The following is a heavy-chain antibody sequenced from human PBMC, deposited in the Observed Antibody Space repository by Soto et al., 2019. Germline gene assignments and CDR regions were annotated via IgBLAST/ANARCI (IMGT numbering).Heavy chain of an antibody. CDR2: ISSSGDII. V-gene: IGHV3-11*01. J-gene: IGHJ4*02. CDR1: GFTFSDHY. D-gene: IGHD2-2*01. Sequence: PGGSLRLSCAASGFTFSDHYMSWIRQAPGKGLEWVSYISSSGDIIYYADSVKGRFTISRDNAKNSLYLQMNSLRAEDTAVYYCASVGYCSTTTCPPAWGQGTLVTVSS. CDR3: ASVGYCSTTTCPPA.